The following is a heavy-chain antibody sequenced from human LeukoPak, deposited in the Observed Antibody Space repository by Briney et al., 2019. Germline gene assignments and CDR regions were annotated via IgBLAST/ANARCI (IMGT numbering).Heavy chain of an antibody. CDR3: AREPYYYDSSGYYQSGLLDY. J-gene: IGHJ4*02. V-gene: IGHV4-61*02. CDR2: IYTSGST. Sequence: SETLSLTCTVSGGSISSGSYYWSWIRQPAGKGLEWIGRIYTSGSTNYNPSLKSRVTISVDTSKNQFSLKLSSVTAADTAVYYCAREPYYYDSSGYYQSGLLDYWGQGTLVTVSS. CDR1: GGSISSGSYY. D-gene: IGHD3-22*01.